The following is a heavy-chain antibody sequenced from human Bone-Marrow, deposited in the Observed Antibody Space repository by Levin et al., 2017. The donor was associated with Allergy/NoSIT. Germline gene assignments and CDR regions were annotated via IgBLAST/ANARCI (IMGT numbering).Heavy chain of an antibody. CDR3: ARGHGEGLVTYACNAFDI. V-gene: IGHV1-46*01. D-gene: IGHD2-8*01. Sequence: ASVKVSCKASGYTFTSYYMHWVRQAPGQGLEWMGIINPSGGSTSYAQKFQGRVTMTRDTSTSTVYMELSSLRSEDTAVYYCARGHGEGLVTYACNAFDIWGQGTMVTVSS. CDR2: INPSGGST. J-gene: IGHJ3*02. CDR1: GYTFTSYY.